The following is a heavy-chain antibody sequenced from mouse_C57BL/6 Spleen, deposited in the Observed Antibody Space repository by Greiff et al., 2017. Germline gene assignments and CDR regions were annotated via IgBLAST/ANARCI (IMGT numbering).Heavy chain of an antibody. CDR2: IYPSDSET. CDR1: GYTFTSYW. V-gene: IGHV1-61*01. D-gene: IGHD1-1*01. CDR3: ARYGSSYEFAY. J-gene: IGHJ3*01. Sequence: QVQLKQPGAELVRPGSSVKLSCKASGYTFTSYWMDWVKQRPGQGLEWIGNIYPSDSETHYNQKFKDKATLTVDKSSSTAYMQLSSLTSEDSAVYYCARYGSSYEFAYWGQGTLVTVSA.